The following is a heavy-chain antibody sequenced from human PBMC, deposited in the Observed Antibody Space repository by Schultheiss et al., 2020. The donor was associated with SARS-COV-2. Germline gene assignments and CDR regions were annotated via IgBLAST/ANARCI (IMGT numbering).Heavy chain of an antibody. Sequence: ASVKVSCKASGYTFTGYYMHWVRQAPGQGLEWMGWISAYNGNTIYAQKLQGRVTIAADESTSTVYLDLSSLRSDDTAVYYCASASATVWPYYFDSWGQGTLVTVSS. V-gene: IGHV1-18*04. D-gene: IGHD3-16*01. J-gene: IGHJ4*02. CDR3: ASASATVWPYYFDS. CDR2: ISAYNGNT. CDR1: GYTFTGYY.